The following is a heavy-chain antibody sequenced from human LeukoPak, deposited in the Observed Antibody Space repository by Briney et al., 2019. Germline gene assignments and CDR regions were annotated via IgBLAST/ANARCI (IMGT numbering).Heavy chain of an antibody. J-gene: IGHJ6*02. CDR3: AKRPGYSSSWYSGYYYYGMDV. CDR1: QFTFSSYT. D-gene: IGHD6-13*01. CDR2: ISYDGNNK. Sequence: GSLRLSCAASQFTFSSYTMHWVRQAPGKGLEWVAVISYDGNNKYYADSVKGRFTISRDNSKNTLYLQMNSLRAEDTAVYYCAKRPGYSSSWYSGYYYYGMDVWGQGTTVTVSS. V-gene: IGHV3-30-3*02.